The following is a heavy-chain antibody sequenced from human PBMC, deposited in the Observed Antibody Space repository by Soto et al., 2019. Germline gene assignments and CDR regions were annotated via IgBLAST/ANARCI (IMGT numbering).Heavy chain of an antibody. V-gene: IGHV3-23*01. D-gene: IGHD3-10*01. CDR2: ISGSGDST. J-gene: IGHJ4*02. CDR3: AKDRLGALLCFGELTY. CDR1: GFTFSSYA. Sequence: EVQLLESGGGLVQPGGSLRLSCAASGFTFSSYAMTWVRQAPGKGLEYVSVISGSGDSTYYADSVKGRFTISRDNSKNTLYLQMNSLRAEDTAVYYCAKDRLGALLCFGELTYWGQGTLVTVSS.